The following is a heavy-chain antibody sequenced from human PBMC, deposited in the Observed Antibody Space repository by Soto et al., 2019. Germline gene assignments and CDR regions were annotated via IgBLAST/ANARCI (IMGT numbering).Heavy chain of an antibody. CDR1: GGSISSHY. V-gene: IGHV4-59*11. CDR2: IYNSGST. Sequence: PSETLSLTCTVSGGSISSHYWSWIRQPPGKGLEWIGCIYNSGSTNYNPSLKGRVTMSVDTSKNQFSLKLSSVTAADTAVYYCARIGYCTSTSCSFDYWGLGTLVTVSS. CDR3: ARIGYCTSTSCSFDY. D-gene: IGHD2-2*01. J-gene: IGHJ4*02.